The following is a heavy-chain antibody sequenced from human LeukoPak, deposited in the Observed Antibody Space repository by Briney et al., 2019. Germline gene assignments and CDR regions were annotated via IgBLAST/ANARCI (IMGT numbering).Heavy chain of an antibody. CDR3: ARAKSSSWSLDY. V-gene: IGHV4-59*01. J-gene: IGHJ4*02. CDR2: IYYSGST. D-gene: IGHD6-6*01. CDR1: GGSISSYY. Sequence: SETLSLTCTVSGGSISSYYWSWILQPPGKGLEWIGYIYYSGSTNYNPSLKSRVTISVDTSKNQFSLKLSSVTAADTAVYYCARAKSSSWSLDYWGQGPLVTVSS.